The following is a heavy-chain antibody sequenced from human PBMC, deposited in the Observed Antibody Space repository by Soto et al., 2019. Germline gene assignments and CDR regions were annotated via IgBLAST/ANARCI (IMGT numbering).Heavy chain of an antibody. Sequence: QLQLQESGPGLVKPSETLSLTCTVSGGSISSSSYYWGWIRQPPGKGLEWIGSIYYSGSTYYNPSLKSRVTISVDTSKNQFSLKLSSVTAADTAVYYCARLSIEFGELSYFDYWGQGTLVTVSS. V-gene: IGHV4-39*01. J-gene: IGHJ4*02. D-gene: IGHD3-10*01. CDR3: ARLSIEFGELSYFDY. CDR1: GGSISSSSYY. CDR2: IYYSGST.